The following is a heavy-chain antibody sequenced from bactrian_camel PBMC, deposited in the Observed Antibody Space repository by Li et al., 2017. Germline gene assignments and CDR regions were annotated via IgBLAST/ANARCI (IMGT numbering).Heavy chain of an antibody. V-gene: IGHV3S53*01. D-gene: IGHD4*01. J-gene: IGHJ6*01. CDR3: AADGGVSDYVPRPFAY. CDR2: ISSTDTT. Sequence: VQLVESGGGSVPAGGSLTLSCKASFDRPYGQYCMAWFRQAPGKEREKVAYISSTDTTTYSDSVKGRFTISSAGNTLYLQMNSLKPGDTAVYYCAADGGVSDYVPRPFAYWGQGTQVTVS. CDR1: FDRPYGQYC.